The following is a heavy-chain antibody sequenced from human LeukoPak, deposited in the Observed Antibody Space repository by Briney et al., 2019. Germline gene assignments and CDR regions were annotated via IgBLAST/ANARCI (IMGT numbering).Heavy chain of an antibody. V-gene: IGHV1-8*01. CDR3: ARGYCSGGSCYSYYYYSYMDV. D-gene: IGHD2-15*01. CDR2: MNPNSGNT. J-gene: IGHJ6*03. Sequence: ASVKVSCKASGYTSTSYDINWVRQATGQGLEWMGWMNPNSGNTGYAQKFQGRVTMTRNTSISTAYMELSSLRSEDTAVYYCARGYCSGGSCYSYYYYSYMDVWGKGTTVTVSS. CDR1: GYTSTSYD.